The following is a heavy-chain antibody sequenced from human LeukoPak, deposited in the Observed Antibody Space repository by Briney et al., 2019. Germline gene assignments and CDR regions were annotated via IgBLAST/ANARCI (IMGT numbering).Heavy chain of an antibody. CDR1: GFTFSNYA. Sequence: PGGSLRLSCAASGFTFSNYAMNWVRQAPGKGLEWVSTISAGVGSTYYADSVKGRFIISRDNSKNTLYLQMNSLRAEDTAVYYCARPITGTTGPYYYYYMDVWGKGTTVTVSS. CDR3: ARPITGTTGPYYYYYMDV. V-gene: IGHV3-23*01. D-gene: IGHD1-7*01. CDR2: ISAGVGST. J-gene: IGHJ6*03.